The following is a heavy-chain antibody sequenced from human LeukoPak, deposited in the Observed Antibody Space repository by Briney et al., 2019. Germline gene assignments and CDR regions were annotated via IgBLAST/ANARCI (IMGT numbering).Heavy chain of an antibody. J-gene: IGHJ4*02. CDR3: ARGDAFSGDH. CDR1: GFSFTNFW. V-gene: IGHV3-7*04. Sequence: GGSLRLSCAVSGFSFTNFWMSWVRQSPGRGLEWVANIHPEGNEKYHVESVKGRFTISRDNTKNLLFLQMNGLRVEDTAVYYCARGDAFSGDHWGQGTLVTVSS. CDR2: IHPEGNEK.